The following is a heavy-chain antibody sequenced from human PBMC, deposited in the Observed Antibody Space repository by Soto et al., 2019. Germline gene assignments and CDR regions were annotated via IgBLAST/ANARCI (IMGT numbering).Heavy chain of an antibody. J-gene: IGHJ4*02. D-gene: IGHD5-18*01. CDR3: ASARGYSTFQYGFQVDY. Sequence: QVQLVESGGGVVQPGRSLRLSCAASGFTFSSYAMHWVRQAPGKGLEWVAVISYDVNNKYYADSVKGRFTISRDNSKSTLYLQMNSLGPEDTALCFCASARGYSTFQYGFQVDYWGPGSRVTVSS. CDR1: GFTFSSYA. CDR2: ISYDVNNK. V-gene: IGHV3-30-3*01.